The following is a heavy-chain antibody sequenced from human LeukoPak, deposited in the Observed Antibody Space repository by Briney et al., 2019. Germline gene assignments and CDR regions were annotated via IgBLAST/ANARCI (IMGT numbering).Heavy chain of an antibody. CDR2: INHSGST. J-gene: IGHJ4*02. CDR1: GGCFSGYY. Sequence: PSETLSLTCAVYGGCFSGYYWSWIRQPPGKGLEWIGEINHSGSTNYNPSLKSRVTISVDTSKNQFSLKLSSVTAADTAVYYCARASYYYDSSGYGYWGQGTLVTASS. V-gene: IGHV4-34*01. CDR3: ARASYYYDSSGYGY. D-gene: IGHD3-22*01.